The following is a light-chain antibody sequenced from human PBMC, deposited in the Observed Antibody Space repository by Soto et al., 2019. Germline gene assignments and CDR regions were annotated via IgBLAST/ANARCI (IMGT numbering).Light chain of an antibody. Sequence: QSVLTQPASVSGSPGQSITISYTGTSSDVGGYNYVSWYQQHPGQVPKLTIYEVTNRPSGVSSRFSGSKSGNTASLTSSGLQAEDEADYYCSSYTNSETWVLGGGIKVSVL. CDR2: EVT. CDR1: SSDVGGYNY. CDR3: SSYTNSETWV. J-gene: IGLJ3*02. V-gene: IGLV2-14*01.